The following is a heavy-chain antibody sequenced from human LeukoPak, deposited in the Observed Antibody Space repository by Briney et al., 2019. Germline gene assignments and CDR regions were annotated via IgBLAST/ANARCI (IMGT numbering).Heavy chain of an antibody. CDR2: INHSGST. J-gene: IGHJ6*03. CDR3: ARPLWFGSSEGDYYYMDV. CDR1: GESLVVYY. Sequence: PSETLSLTCAVYGESLVVYYWSWIRQPPGKGLEWIGEINHSGSTNYNPSLKSRVTISVDTTKNQFSLKLSSVTAADTAVYYCARPLWFGSSEGDYYYMDVWGKGTTVTVCS. V-gene: IGHV4-34*01. D-gene: IGHD3-10*01.